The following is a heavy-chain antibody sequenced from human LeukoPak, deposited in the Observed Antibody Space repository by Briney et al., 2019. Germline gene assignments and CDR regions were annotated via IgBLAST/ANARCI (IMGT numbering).Heavy chain of an antibody. J-gene: IGHJ5*02. CDR1: GGSISSSSYY. Sequence: PSETLSLTCTVSGGSISSSSYYWGWIRQPPGKGLEWIGSIYYSGSTYYNPSLKSRVTISVDTSKNQFSLKLSSVTAADTAVYYCARHELRPKYCSGGSCYSYNWFDPWGQGTLVTVSS. V-gene: IGHV4-39*01. D-gene: IGHD2-15*01. CDR2: IYYSGST. CDR3: ARHELRPKYCSGGSCYSYNWFDP.